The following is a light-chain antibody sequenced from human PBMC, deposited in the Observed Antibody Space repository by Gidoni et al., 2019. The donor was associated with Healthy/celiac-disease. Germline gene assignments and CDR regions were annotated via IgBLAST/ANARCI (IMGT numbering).Light chain of an antibody. CDR1: SSDVGGYNY. CDR3: SSYTSSSTLVV. J-gene: IGLJ2*01. Sequence: QSALTQPASVSGSPGQSITISCTETSSDVGGYNYVPWYQQHPGKAPKLMIYEVSNRPSGVPDRFSGSKSGNTASLTISGLQAEDEADYYCSSYTSSSTLVVFGGGTKLTVL. V-gene: IGLV2-14*01. CDR2: EVS.